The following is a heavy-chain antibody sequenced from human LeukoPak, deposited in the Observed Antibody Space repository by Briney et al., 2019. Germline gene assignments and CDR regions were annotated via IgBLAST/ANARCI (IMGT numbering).Heavy chain of an antibody. J-gene: IGHJ6*03. Sequence: GGSLRLSCAASGFTFTRYAIRWVRQAPGKGLEWVSAISGSDGSTFYADSVKGRFTVSRDNFTNTLYLQMNSLRAEDTAVYYGSRGIGAAFYYYLDVWGKGTTVTVSS. CDR2: ISGSDGST. CDR1: GFTFTRYA. V-gene: IGHV3-23*01. CDR3: SRGIGAAFYYYLDV. D-gene: IGHD3-16*01.